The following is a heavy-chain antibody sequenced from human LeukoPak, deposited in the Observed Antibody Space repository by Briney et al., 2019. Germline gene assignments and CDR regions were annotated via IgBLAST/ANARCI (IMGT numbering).Heavy chain of an antibody. CDR2: INPNSGGT. V-gene: IGHV1-2*02. CDR3: AGLPDTAIVPIFDY. D-gene: IGHD5-18*01. CDR1: GYTFTGYY. Sequence: GASVKVSCKASGYTFTGYYLHWVRQAPGQGLEWMGWINPNSGGTNYAQKLQGRVTMTGDPSISTAYMELSRLCSDDTAIYYCAGLPDTAIVPIFDYWGQGTLVTVSS. J-gene: IGHJ4*02.